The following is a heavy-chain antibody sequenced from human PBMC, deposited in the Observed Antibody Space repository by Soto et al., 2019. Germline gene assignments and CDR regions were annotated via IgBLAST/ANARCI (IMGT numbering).Heavy chain of an antibody. CDR2: IYYSVST. D-gene: IGHD1-1*01. Sequence: SQHLSLTCIVSSGAINNGGYSWSWIRQHPGKGLEWIGYIYYSVSTYYNPPRKSRITISPDTAKNQFSLHLNSVTPDDTAVYYCARDDGPRTTRGFDTRGQGTLVTVSS. J-gene: IGHJ5*02. CDR3: ARDDGPRTTRGFDT. V-gene: IGHV4-31*03. CDR1: SGAINNGGYS.